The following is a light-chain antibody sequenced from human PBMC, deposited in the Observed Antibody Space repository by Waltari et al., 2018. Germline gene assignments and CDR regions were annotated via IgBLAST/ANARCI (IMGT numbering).Light chain of an antibody. J-gene: IGLJ1*01. CDR3: LIWHSDAYV. Sequence: QAVLTQPASLSASPGASVRLTCTLGSGIIVSMYRLYWYQKQTGSPPQYLLSFKSDSDRQHGSGVPSRFSGSKDASANAGILLISGLQSDDEADYYCLIWHSDAYVFGSGTEVTVL. V-gene: IGLV5-45*01. CDR1: SGIIVSMYR. CDR2: FKSDSDR.